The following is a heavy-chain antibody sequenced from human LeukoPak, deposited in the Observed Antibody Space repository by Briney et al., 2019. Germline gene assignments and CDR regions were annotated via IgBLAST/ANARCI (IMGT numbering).Heavy chain of an antibody. CDR3: VRDNIAVAGCDY. V-gene: IGHV3-33*01. Sequence: PGRSLRLSCAASGFTFSSYGMHWVRQAPGKGLEWVAVIWYDGTNKYYADSVKGRFTISRDNSKKTLYLQMNSLRAEDTAVYYCVRDNIAVAGCDYWGQGTLVTVSS. J-gene: IGHJ4*02. CDR2: IWYDGTNK. CDR1: GFTFSSYG. D-gene: IGHD6-19*01.